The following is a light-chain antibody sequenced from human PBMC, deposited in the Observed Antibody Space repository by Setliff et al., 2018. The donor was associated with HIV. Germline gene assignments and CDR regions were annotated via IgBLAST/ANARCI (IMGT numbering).Light chain of an antibody. CDR3: CSYAGSYTYI. CDR1: SSDIGGYNY. V-gene: IGLV2-14*03. J-gene: IGLJ1*01. CDR2: NVN. Sequence: QSALTQPASVSGSPGQTITISCTGTSSDIGGYNYVSWYQQHPGEAPRLIIYNVNNRPSGVSSRFSGSKSGNTASLSISELRAEDETDYYCCSYAGSYTYIFGSGTKVTVL.